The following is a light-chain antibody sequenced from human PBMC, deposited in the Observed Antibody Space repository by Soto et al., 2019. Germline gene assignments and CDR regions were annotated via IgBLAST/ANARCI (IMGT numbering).Light chain of an antibody. V-gene: IGKV2-28*01. CDR3: MQALQTPPT. J-gene: IGKJ4*01. Sequence: DIVLTQSPVSLPVTPGEPASISCRSSQSLLYSNGYNYLVWYLQRPGQSPQLLIYLGSNRASGVPDRFSGSGSGTDFTLKISRVEAEDVGVYYCMQALQTPPTFGGGTKVEIK. CDR2: LGS. CDR1: QSLLYSNGYNY.